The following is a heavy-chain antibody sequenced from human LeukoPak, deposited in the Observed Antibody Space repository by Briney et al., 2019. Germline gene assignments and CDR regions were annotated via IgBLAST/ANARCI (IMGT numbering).Heavy chain of an antibody. J-gene: IGHJ6*02. CDR2: INPSGGST. CDR3: ARDSGSYFLMDV. V-gene: IGHV1-46*01. Sequence: GASVTVSCKASGYTFTSYYMHWVRQAPGQGLEWMGIINPSGGSTSYAQKFQGRVTMTRDTSTSTVYMELSSLRSEDTAVYYCARDSGSYFLMDVWGQGTTVTVSS. CDR1: GYTFTSYY. D-gene: IGHD1-26*01.